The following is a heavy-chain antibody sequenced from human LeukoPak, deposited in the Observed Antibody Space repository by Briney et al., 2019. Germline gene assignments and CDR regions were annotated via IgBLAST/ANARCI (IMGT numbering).Heavy chain of an antibody. CDR1: GYTFTSYH. V-gene: IGHV1-18*01. D-gene: IGHD3-10*01. J-gene: IGHJ4*02. Sequence: ASMKVSCTASGYTFTSYHIVWARQPPAQGLEGMGWISAFNGNTNNAQKVQGRVTITTDTSTSTAYMELRSLTSDDTAMYYCARVYSSAFDHWGQGTLVTVTS. CDR3: ARVYSSAFDH. CDR2: ISAFNGNT.